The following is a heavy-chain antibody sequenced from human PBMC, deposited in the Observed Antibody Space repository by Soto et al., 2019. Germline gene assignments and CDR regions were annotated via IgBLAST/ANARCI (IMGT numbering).Heavy chain of an antibody. CDR1: RNSIRSFY. CDR3: GRHSNGIYYGMDV. CDR2: IYYSGST. V-gene: IGHV4-59*01. D-gene: IGHD3-22*01. J-gene: IGHJ6*04. Sequence: SDPLSLTCTFYRNSIRSFYCRWIRQPPEKGLEGIGYIYYSGSTNYNPSLKSRATILVDRSKKQFSLRLSSVTAADTAVYYCGRHSNGIYYGMDVWAKGTTVTVS.